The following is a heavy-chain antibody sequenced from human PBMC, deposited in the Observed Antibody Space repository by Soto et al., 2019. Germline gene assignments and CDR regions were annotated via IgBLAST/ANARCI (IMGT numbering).Heavy chain of an antibody. V-gene: IGHV4-4*02. CDR1: GGSISSXNW. Sequence: QVQLQESGPGLVKPSGTLSLTCAVSGGSISSXNWWSWVRQPPGKGLEWIGEIYHSGSTNYNPSLKSRVXXSXXXXXXXXXXXXXXXXXXXXXXXXXXXXAXXXXNFDYWGQGTVVTVSS. CDR3: XXXAXXXXNFDY. CDR2: IYHSGST. J-gene: IGHJ4*02.